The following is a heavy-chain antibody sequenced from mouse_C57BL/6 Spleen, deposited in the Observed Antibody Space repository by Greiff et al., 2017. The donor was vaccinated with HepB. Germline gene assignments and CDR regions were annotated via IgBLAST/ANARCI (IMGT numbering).Heavy chain of an antibody. CDR1: GFSLTSYG. J-gene: IGHJ3*01. CDR3: ARPHYYGSSSWFAY. CDR2: IWSGGST. D-gene: IGHD1-1*01. V-gene: IGHV2-2*01. Sequence: QVQLKESGPGLVQPSQSLSITCTVSGFSLTSYGVHWVRQTPGKGLEWLGVIWSGGSTDYNAAFICRLSISKDNSKSQVFFKMNSLQADDTAIYYWARPHYYGSSSWFAYWGQGTLVTVSA.